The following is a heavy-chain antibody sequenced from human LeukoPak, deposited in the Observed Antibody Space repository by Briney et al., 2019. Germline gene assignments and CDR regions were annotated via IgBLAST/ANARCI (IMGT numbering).Heavy chain of an antibody. CDR2: ISSSSRDI. J-gene: IGHJ4*02. V-gene: IGHV3-23*01. Sequence: GGSLRLSCAASGFTSTSYAMNWVRQAPGKGLEWVSSISSSSRDINYADSVQGRFTISRDNSKSTLCLQMNSLRAEDTAVYYCAKQLGYCSDGSCYFPYWGQGTLVTVSS. CDR3: AKQLGYCSDGSCYFPY. CDR1: GFTSTSYA. D-gene: IGHD2-15*01.